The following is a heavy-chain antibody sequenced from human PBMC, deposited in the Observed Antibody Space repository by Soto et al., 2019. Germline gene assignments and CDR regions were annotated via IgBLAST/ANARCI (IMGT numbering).Heavy chain of an antibody. J-gene: IGHJ5*02. CDR1: GGSISSGDYY. D-gene: IGHD2-2*01. V-gene: IGHV4-30-4*01. Sequence: LSLTCTVSGGSISSGDYYWSWIRQPPGKGLEWIGYFYYSASSYYNPSLKSRVTISVDTSKNQFSLKLSSVTAADTAVYYCAREPLSSTSHGLDPWGHETLVTVSS. CDR3: AREPLSSTSHGLDP. CDR2: FYYSASS.